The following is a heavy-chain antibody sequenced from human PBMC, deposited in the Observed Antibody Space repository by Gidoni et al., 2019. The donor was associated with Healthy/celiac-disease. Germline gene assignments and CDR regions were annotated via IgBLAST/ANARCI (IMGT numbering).Heavy chain of an antibody. J-gene: IGHJ3*02. D-gene: IGHD3-3*01. V-gene: IGHV3-21*01. Sequence: EVQLVESGGGLVKPGGSLRLSCAASGFTFSSYSMNWVRQAPGKGLEWVSSISSSSSYIYYADSVKGRFTISRDNAKNSLYLQMNSLRAEDTAVYYCARVEIWSGYYRPEHDAFDIWGQGTMVTVSS. CDR3: ARVEIWSGYYRPEHDAFDI. CDR1: GFTFSSYS. CDR2: ISSSSSYI.